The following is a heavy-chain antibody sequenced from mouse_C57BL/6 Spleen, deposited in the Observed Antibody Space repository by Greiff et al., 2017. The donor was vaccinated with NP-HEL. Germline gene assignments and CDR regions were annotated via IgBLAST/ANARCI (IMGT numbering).Heavy chain of an antibody. Sequence: QVQLQQSGAELVRPGASVKLSCKASGYTFTDYYINWVKQRPGQGLEWIARIYPGSGNTYYNEKFKGKATLTAEKSSSTAYMQLSSLTSEDSAVYFCARFTTVVGYFDVWGTGTTVTVSS. CDR2: IYPGSGNT. D-gene: IGHD1-1*01. J-gene: IGHJ1*03. V-gene: IGHV1-76*01. CDR3: ARFTTVVGYFDV. CDR1: GYTFTDYY.